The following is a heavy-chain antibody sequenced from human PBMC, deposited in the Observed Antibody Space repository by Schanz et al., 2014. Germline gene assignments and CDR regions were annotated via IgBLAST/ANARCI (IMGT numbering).Heavy chain of an antibody. CDR1: GYTFTSYG. CDR2: INVGNGNM. V-gene: IGHV1-3*01. J-gene: IGHJ6*02. Sequence: QVQLVQSGAEVKKPGASVKVSCKASGYTFTSYGISWVRQAPGQGLEWMGWINVGNGNMKYSQKFQGRVTITRDTSATTACKELSIRRSEDTAVYFDARDLTVGAGSFVHYYYYGMDVWGQGTTVTVSS. CDR3: ARDLTVGAGSFVHYYYYGMDV. D-gene: IGHD6-6*01.